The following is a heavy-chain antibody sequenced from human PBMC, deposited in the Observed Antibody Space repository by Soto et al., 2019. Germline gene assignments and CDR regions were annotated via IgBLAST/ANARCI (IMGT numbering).Heavy chain of an antibody. CDR3: ASGLSGDKVDQ. V-gene: IGHV4-30-2*01. CDR2: IYHSGST. D-gene: IGHD2-21*01. J-gene: IGHJ4*02. Sequence: SETLSLTCAVSGGSISSGCYSWSWIRQPPGKGLEWIGYIYHSGSTYYNPSLKSRVTISVDRSKNQFSLKLSSVTAADTAVYYCASGLSGDKVDQWGQGTLVTVSS. CDR1: GGSISSGCYS.